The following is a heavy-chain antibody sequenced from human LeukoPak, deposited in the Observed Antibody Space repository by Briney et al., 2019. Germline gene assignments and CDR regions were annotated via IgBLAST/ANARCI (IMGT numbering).Heavy chain of an antibody. J-gene: IGHJ4*02. CDR3: AREALGRDY. CDR2: ISPSNGNT. V-gene: IGHV1-18*01. Sequence: GAPVKVSCKASGYTFINYGISWVRQAPGQGLEWMGWISPSNGNTNYAQKLQGRVTMTADTSTTTAYMELRRLKYEDTAVYYCAREALGRDYWGQGTLVTVSS. D-gene: IGHD3-16*02. CDR1: GYTFINYG.